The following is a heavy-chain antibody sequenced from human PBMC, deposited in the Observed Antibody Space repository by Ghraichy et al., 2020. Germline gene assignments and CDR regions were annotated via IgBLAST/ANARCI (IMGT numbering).Heavy chain of an antibody. J-gene: IGHJ4*02. V-gene: IGHV1-69*02. Sequence: SVKVSCKASGGTFSSYTISWVRQAPGQGLEWMGRIIPILGIANYAQKFQGRVTITADKSTSTAYMELSSLRSEDTAVYYCASSRAPPNYDSSGYYPRNWGQGTLVTVSS. CDR1: GGTFSSYT. D-gene: IGHD3-22*01. CDR3: ASSRAPPNYDSSGYYPRN. CDR2: IIPILGIA.